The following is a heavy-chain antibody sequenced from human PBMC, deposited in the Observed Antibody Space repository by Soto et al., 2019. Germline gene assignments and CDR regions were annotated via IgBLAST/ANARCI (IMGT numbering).Heavy chain of an antibody. CDR2: ISYDGTNK. Sequence: PGGSLRLSCAASGFTFSSYGMYWVRQAPGKGLEWVAVISYDGTNKYYADSVKGRFTISRDNSKNTLYLQMNSLRAEDTAVYYCAKDLRVCSDGGGACDNYYGMDVWGQGTTVTVSS. D-gene: IGHD2-21*02. CDR1: GFTFSSYG. V-gene: IGHV3-30*18. J-gene: IGHJ6*02. CDR3: AKDLRVCSDGGGACDNYYGMDV.